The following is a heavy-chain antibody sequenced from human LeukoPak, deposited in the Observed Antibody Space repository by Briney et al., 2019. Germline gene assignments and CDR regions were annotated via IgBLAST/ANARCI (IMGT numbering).Heavy chain of an antibody. CDR3: ARDIDQGTDVAGYMDV. CDR2: INYDGVTT. Sequence: GGSLRLSCAASGFTFSSYCMHWVRQAPGKGLMYVSRINYDGVTTRYADSVTGRFTISRDNAKNTLYLQMNSLRAEDTAVYYCARDIDQGTDVAGYMDVWGKGTTVTVSS. J-gene: IGHJ6*03. V-gene: IGHV3-74*01. D-gene: IGHD6-19*01. CDR1: GFTFSSYC.